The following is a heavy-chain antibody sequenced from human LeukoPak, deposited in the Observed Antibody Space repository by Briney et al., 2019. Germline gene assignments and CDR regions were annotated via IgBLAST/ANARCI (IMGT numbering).Heavy chain of an antibody. Sequence: SVKVSCKASGGTFVNDAIGWVRQAPGQGLEWVGRIIPMFGTTNYAQKFQDRVTFTTDESTSTAYMELSSLRSEDTAVYYCAREWKWLQPYFDYWGQGTLVTVSS. CDR3: AREWKWLQPYFDY. CDR1: GGTFVNDA. J-gene: IGHJ4*02. CDR2: IIPMFGTT. V-gene: IGHV1-69*05. D-gene: IGHD5-12*01.